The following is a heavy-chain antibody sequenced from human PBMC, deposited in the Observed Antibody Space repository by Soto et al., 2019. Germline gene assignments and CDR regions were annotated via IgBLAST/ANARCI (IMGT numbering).Heavy chain of an antibody. CDR1: GHTFTTFG. D-gene: IGHD2-15*01. Sequence: GASVKVSCKASGHTFTTFGITWVRQAPGQGLEWMGWISTSTGNTNYAQKLQGRVTLTKETSTRTAYMELRNLTSDDTAVYYCARSPRVIIAAKGTLDYWGQGTLVTVSS. J-gene: IGHJ4*02. CDR2: ISTSTGNT. CDR3: ARSPRVIIAAKGTLDY. V-gene: IGHV1-18*04.